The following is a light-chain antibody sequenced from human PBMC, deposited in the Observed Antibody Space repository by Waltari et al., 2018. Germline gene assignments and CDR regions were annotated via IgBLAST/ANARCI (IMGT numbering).Light chain of an antibody. Sequence: QSALTQPASVSGSPGQSITISCTGTSRDVGDYDWVSWYQQHPGKAPKVVIFDVSYRPSGVSNRFSVSKSRHTASLTISGLQAEDAADYYCTSYTSRHSLVFGTGTKVTVL. V-gene: IGLV2-14*03. J-gene: IGLJ1*01. CDR3: TSYTSRHSLV. CDR1: SRDVGDYDW. CDR2: DVS.